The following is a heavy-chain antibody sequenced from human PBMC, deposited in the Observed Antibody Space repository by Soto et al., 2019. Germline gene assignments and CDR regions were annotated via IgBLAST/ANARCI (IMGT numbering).Heavy chain of an antibody. Sequence: SETLSLTCNVSGGSISGYYWSWVRQPAGKGLEWIGRISGSGTTNYNPSLKSRVTMSVDTSKNHFSLKLSSVNAADTAVYYCATRADRVYSYGMEVWGHGTTVTV. J-gene: IGHJ6*02. CDR1: GGSISGYY. CDR2: ISGSGTT. V-gene: IGHV4-4*07. CDR3: ATRADRVYSYGMEV.